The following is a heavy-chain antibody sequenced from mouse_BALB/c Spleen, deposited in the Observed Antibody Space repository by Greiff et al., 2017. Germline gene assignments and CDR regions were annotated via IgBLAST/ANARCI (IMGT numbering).Heavy chain of an antibody. CDR2: IYPGDGDT. Sequence: VHLVESGAELVRPGSSVKISCKASGYAFSSYWMNWVKQRPGQGLEWIGQIYPGDGDTNYNGKFKGKATLTADKSSSTAYMQLSSLTSEDSAVYFCARLLTTVVATSEFAYWGQGTLVTVSA. J-gene: IGHJ3*01. D-gene: IGHD1-1*01. CDR1: GYAFSSYW. V-gene: IGHV1-80*01. CDR3: ARLLTTVVATSEFAY.